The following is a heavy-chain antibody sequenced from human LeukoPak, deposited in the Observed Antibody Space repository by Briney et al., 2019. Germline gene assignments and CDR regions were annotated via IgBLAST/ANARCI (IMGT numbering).Heavy chain of an antibody. V-gene: IGHV1-58*01. CDR3: AADVRAWTVAD. CDR1: GLTFTSSA. Sequence: SVKVSCNASGLTFTSSAAQWVRQARGQRLEWIAWIVVSSGNTNYAQTFQERVTITRDMSTSTAYLELSSLRAEDTAVYYCAADVRAWTVADWGQRTLVTVSS. J-gene: IGHJ4*02. D-gene: IGHD4-11*01. CDR2: IVVSSGNT.